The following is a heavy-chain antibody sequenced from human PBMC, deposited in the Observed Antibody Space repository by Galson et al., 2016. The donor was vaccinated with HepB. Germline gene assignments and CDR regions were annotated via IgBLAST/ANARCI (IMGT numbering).Heavy chain of an antibody. CDR3: ARTLYDYVWGSYHYPQDY. J-gene: IGHJ4*02. D-gene: IGHD3-16*02. Sequence: SLRLSCAASGFTFSSYGVHWVRQAPGKGLEWVAVISYDGSNKYYADSVKGRFTISRDNSKNTLYLHMNSLRTEDTAVYCCARTLYDYVWGSYHYPQDYWGQGTLVTVSS. CDR1: GFTFSSYG. V-gene: IGHV3-30-3*01. CDR2: ISYDGSNK.